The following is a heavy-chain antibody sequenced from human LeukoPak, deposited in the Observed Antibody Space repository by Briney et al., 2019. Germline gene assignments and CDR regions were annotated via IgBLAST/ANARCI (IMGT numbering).Heavy chain of an antibody. CDR2: IIPIFGTA. CDR3: AREDDFWSGAFDY. J-gene: IGHJ4*02. CDR1: GGTFSIYA. Sequence: ASVKVSCKASGGTFSIYAISWVGQAPGQGLECMGGIIPIFGTANYAQKFQGRVTITADESTSTAYMELSSLRSEDTAVYYCAREDDFWSGAFDYWGQGTLVTVSS. V-gene: IGHV1-69*01. D-gene: IGHD3-3*01.